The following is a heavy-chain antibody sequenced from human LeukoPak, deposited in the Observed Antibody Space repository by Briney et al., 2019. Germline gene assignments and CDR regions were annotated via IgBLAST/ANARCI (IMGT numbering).Heavy chain of an antibody. CDR1: GFSFSSYG. CDR3: AKGQNYYGSSAYYI. D-gene: IGHD3-22*01. J-gene: IGHJ4*01. Sequence: GRSLRLSCAASGFSFSSYGMGWVRQPPGKGLEWVTFIRYDGSNKYYAASVKGRFTISRDSSKYTLYLQMKSLRADATVALSCAKGQNYYGSSAYYIWGQGTLVTVSS. V-gene: IGHV3-30*02. CDR2: IRYDGSNK.